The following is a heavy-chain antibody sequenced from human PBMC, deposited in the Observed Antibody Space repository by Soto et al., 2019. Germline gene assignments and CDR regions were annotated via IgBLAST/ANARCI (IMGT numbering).Heavy chain of an antibody. Sequence: QITLKESGPTLVKPTQTLTLTCTFSGFSLNTSGVGVGWIRQPPGKALEWLALIYWDDDKRYSPSLKSRLTITKDTSKNQVVLTMTNMDPVDTGTYYCAHGPYGDYPIDYWGQGTLVTVSS. D-gene: IGHD4-17*01. CDR3: AHGPYGDYPIDY. J-gene: IGHJ4*02. V-gene: IGHV2-5*02. CDR1: GFSLNTSGVG. CDR2: IYWDDDK.